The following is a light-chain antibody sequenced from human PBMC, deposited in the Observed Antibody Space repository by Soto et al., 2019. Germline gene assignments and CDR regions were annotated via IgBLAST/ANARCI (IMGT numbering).Light chain of an antibody. Sequence: IVMTQSPDSLAVSLGETATINCKSSQSVLYSSNNKNYLAWYQQKPGQPPKLIIYWASTRESGVPDRFSGSGSGTDFTLTISSLQDEDVAVYYCQQYYSTPQWTFGQGTKVEIK. V-gene: IGKV4-1*01. CDR1: QSVLYSSNNKNY. CDR2: WAS. CDR3: QQYYSTPQWT. J-gene: IGKJ1*01.